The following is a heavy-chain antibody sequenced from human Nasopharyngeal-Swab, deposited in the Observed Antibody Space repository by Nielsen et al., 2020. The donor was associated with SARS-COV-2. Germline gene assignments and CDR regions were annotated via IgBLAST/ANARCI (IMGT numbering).Heavy chain of an antibody. D-gene: IGHD2-15*01. CDR3: ARGDQGYCSGGSCYYFDY. CDR1: GGSFSSYY. CDR2: IYYSGST. V-gene: IGHV4-59*01. J-gene: IGHJ4*02. Sequence: SETLSLTCAVYGGSFSSYYWSWIRQPPGKGLEWIGYIYYSGSTNYNPSLKSRVTISVDTSKNQFSLKLSSVTAADTAVYYCARGDQGYCSGGSCYYFDYWGQGTLVTVSS.